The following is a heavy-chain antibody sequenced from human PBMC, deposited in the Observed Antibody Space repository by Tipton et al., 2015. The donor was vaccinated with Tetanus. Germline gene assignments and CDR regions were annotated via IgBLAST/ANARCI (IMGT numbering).Heavy chain of an antibody. Sequence: GSLRLSCAASGFTFSSYAMSWVRQAPGKGLEWVSGISGSGGTTNYADSVKGRFTISRDNSKNTLYLQMNSLRAEDTAVYFCARGNRGSSWYFWGQGTLVTVSS. D-gene: IGHD6-13*01. V-gene: IGHV3-23*01. CDR3: ARGNRGSSWYF. CDR2: ISGSGGTT. CDR1: GFTFSSYA. J-gene: IGHJ4*02.